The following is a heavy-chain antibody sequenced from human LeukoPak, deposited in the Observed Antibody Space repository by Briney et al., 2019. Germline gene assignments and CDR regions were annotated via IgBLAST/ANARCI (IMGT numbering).Heavy chain of an antibody. D-gene: IGHD2-21*02. CDR3: ARGRRHIVVVTAQRVWFDP. CDR1: GHTFTSYD. V-gene: IGHV1-8*01. J-gene: IGHJ5*02. CDR2: MNPNSGNT. Sequence: ASVKVSCKASGHTFTSYDINWVRQATGQGLEWMGWMNPNSGNTGYAQKFQGRVTMTRNTSISTAYMELSSLRSEDTAVYYCARGRRHIVVVTAQRVWFDPWGQGTLVTVSS.